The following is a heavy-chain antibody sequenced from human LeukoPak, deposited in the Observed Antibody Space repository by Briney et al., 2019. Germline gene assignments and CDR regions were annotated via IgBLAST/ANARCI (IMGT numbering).Heavy chain of an antibody. D-gene: IGHD6-19*01. V-gene: IGHV4-59*01. Sequence: PSETLSLTCTVSGGSISSYYWSWIRQPPGKGLEWIGYIYYSGSTNYNPSLKSRVTISVDTSKNQFSLKLSSMTAADTAVYYCARLGQYSSKGYWGQGTLVTVSS. J-gene: IGHJ4*02. CDR2: IYYSGST. CDR3: ARLGQYSSKGY. CDR1: GGSISSYY.